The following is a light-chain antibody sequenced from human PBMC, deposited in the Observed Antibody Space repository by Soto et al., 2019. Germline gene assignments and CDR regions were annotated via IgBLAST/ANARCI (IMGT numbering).Light chain of an antibody. V-gene: IGKV1-5*03. CDR2: KAS. Sequence: DLQMTQSPSTLSASVGDRVTITCRASQSIGSWLAWYQQKPGKAPKLLIYKASSLESGVPSRFSGSGSGTEFHLTLSTLQPNDFASYYCQQYGSYSPWTFGQGTKVELK. J-gene: IGKJ1*01. CDR3: QQYGSYSPWT. CDR1: QSIGSW.